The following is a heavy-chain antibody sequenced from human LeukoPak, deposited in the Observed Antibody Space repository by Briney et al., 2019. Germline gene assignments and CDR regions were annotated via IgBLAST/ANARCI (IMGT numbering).Heavy chain of an antibody. V-gene: IGHV4-38-2*02. D-gene: IGHD3-22*01. CDR2: LFHSGTT. CDR3: ARANYYDNSGYSRGAFDI. CDR1: GYSFSSGFY. J-gene: IGHJ3*02. Sequence: PPETMSLTCSVSGYSFSSGFYWGWIRPPPGKGLEWIGSLFHSGTTYYNSSLKSRVTISVDTSKNQFSLKLSSVTAADTAVYYCARANYYDNSGYSRGAFDIWGQGTMVTVSS.